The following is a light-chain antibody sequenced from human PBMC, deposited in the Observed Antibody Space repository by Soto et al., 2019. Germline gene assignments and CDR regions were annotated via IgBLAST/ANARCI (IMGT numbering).Light chain of an antibody. J-gene: IGKJ2*01. CDR3: QQANAFPHT. V-gene: IGKV1-12*01. CDR2: AAS. Sequence: DIRMTQSPSSVSASVGDRVTITCRASQDIRSWLTWYQQKPGKAPKLLIYAASTLQRGVPSRFSGSGSGTDFTLTLNSLQPEDFATSYCQQANAFPHTFGQGTKLEIK. CDR1: QDIRSW.